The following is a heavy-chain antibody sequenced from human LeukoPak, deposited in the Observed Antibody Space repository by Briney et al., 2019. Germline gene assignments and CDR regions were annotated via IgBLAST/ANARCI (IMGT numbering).Heavy chain of an antibody. V-gene: IGHV5-51*01. CDR2: IYPGDSDT. Sequence: GESLQISCKGSGYLFTSYWINWVRQLPGKGLEWMGIIYPGDSDTRYSPSFQGQVTISADKSINTAYLQWSSLKASDTAMYYCARRSYGGKDFDYWGQGTLVTVSS. CDR1: GYLFTSYW. D-gene: IGHD4-23*01. CDR3: ARRSYGGKDFDY. J-gene: IGHJ4*02.